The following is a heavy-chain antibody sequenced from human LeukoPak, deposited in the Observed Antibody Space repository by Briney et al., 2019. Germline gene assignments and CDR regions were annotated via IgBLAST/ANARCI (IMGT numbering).Heavy chain of an antibody. CDR2: INPTGGST. CDR3: ARVGTLSGYKNWFDP. V-gene: IGHV1-46*01. Sequence: ASVKVSCKASGYTSTKYYMHWVRQAPGQGLEWMGIINPTGGSTTYAQKFQGRVTMTRDMSTSTFYMDLRSLRSDDTAVYYCARVGTLSGYKNWFDPWGQGTLVTVSS. D-gene: IGHD3-22*01. CDR1: GYTSTKYY. J-gene: IGHJ5*02.